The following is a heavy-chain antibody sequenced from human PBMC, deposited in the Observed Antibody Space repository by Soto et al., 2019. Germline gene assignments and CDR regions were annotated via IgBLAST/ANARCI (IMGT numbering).Heavy chain of an antibody. CDR3: VRDYETDFLRGRRKYNWFGP. V-gene: IGHV3-21*01. D-gene: IGHD3-3*01. CDR2: IGVSGNR. J-gene: IGHJ5*02. Sequence: EVHLVESGGGLVKPGGSLRLSCAASGFTFSVFSMSWVRQTPGRRLEWVASIGVSGNRYYLDSVRGRFTISRDDPERSLYLQLDSLRVEDTAVYHCVRDYETDFLRGRRKYNWFGPWGQGTLVNVSS. CDR1: GFTFSVFS.